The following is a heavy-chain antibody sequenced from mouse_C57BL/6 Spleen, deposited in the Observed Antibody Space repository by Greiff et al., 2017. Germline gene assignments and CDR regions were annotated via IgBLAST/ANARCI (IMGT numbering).Heavy chain of an antibody. V-gene: IGHV1-81*01. Sequence: QVQLKQSGAELARPGASVKLSCKASGYTFTSYGISWVKQRTGQGLEWIGEIYPRSGNTYYNEKFKGKATLTAEKSSSTAYMQLSSLTSEDSAVYFCARSGDYDRAWFAYWGQGTLVTVSA. CDR2: IYPRSGNT. J-gene: IGHJ3*01. CDR3: ARSGDYDRAWFAY. CDR1: GYTFTSYG. D-gene: IGHD2-4*01.